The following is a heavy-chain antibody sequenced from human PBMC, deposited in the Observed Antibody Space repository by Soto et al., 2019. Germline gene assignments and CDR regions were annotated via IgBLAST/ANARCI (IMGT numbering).Heavy chain of an antibody. CDR2: IDPSDSYT. CDR1: GYSFTSYW. Sequence: PGESLKISCKGSGYSFTSYWISWVRQMPGKGLEWMGRIDPSDSYTNYSPSFQGHVTISADKSISTAYLQWSSLKASDTAMYYCAIGSGWNDYYYGMDVWGQGTTVTVSS. V-gene: IGHV5-10-1*01. D-gene: IGHD6-19*01. J-gene: IGHJ6*02. CDR3: AIGSGWNDYYYGMDV.